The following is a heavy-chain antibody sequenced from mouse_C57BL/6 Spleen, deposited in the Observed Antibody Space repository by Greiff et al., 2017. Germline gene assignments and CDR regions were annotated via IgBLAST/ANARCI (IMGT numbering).Heavy chain of an antibody. Sequence: VQLQQSGAELVRPGASVKLSCTASGFNIKDDYMHWVKQRPEQGLEWIGWIDPENGDTEYASKFQGKATITADTSSNTAYLQRSSLTSEDTAVYYCTTWDTTVVAPDYWGQGTTLTVSS. J-gene: IGHJ2*01. D-gene: IGHD1-1*01. V-gene: IGHV14-4*01. CDR3: TTWDTTVVAPDY. CDR2: IDPENGDT. CDR1: GFNIKDDY.